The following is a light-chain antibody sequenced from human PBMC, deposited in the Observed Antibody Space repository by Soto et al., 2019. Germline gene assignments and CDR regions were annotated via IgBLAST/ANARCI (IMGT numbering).Light chain of an antibody. V-gene: IGKV3-15*01. CDR2: GAS. Sequence: EIVMTQSPATLSVSPGERATLSCRASQSVSSNLAWYQQKPGQAPRLLIYGASTMATGIPARFSGSGSGTAFAFTISSLQSEDFAVYCYQRYNNCHPITFGQGTRLEIK. CDR3: QRYNNCHPIT. CDR1: QSVSSN. J-gene: IGKJ5*01.